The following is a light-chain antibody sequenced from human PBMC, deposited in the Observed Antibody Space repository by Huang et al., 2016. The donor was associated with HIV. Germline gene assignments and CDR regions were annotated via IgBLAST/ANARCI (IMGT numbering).Light chain of an antibody. CDR1: QSVSSS. CDR3: QQYNNWPPVT. J-gene: IGKJ5*01. V-gene: IGKV3-15*01. CDR2: GAS. Sequence: EIVMTQSPATLSVSAGERATLSCRASQSVSSSLAWYQQKPGQAPRLRIYGASTRATGIPARFSGSGSGTEFTLTISSLQSEDLAVYYCQQYNNWPPVTFGQGTRLEIK.